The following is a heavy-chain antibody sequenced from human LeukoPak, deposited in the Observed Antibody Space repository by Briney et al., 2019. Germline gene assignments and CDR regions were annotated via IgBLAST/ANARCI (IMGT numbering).Heavy chain of an antibody. J-gene: IGHJ5*02. CDR1: GGSFSGYY. CDR2: INRSGST. V-gene: IGHV4-34*01. D-gene: IGHD6-13*01. CDR3: AKYSSSVWFDP. Sequence: PSETLSLTCAVYGGSFSGYYWSWIRQPPGKGLEWIGEINRSGSTNYNPSLKSRVTISVDTSKNQFSLKLSSVTAADTAVYYCAKYSSSVWFDPWGQGTLVTVSS.